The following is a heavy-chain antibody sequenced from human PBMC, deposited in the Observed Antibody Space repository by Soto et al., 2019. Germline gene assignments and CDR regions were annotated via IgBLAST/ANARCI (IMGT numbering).Heavy chain of an antibody. Sequence: QVQLVQSGAEVKKPGASVKVSCKVSGYTLTELSMHWVRQAPGKGLEWMGGFDPEDGETIYAQKFQGRVTMTEDTYTDTAYMEQRSVRAEDTAVYYCATDRRIVGATTWGWGWFDPWGKGTLVTVSS. V-gene: IGHV1-24*01. CDR1: GYTLTELS. D-gene: IGHD1-26*01. CDR2: FDPEDGET. J-gene: IGHJ5*02. CDR3: ATDRRIVGATTWGWGWFDP.